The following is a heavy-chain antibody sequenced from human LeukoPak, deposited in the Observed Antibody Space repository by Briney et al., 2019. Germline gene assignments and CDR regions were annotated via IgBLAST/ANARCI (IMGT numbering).Heavy chain of an antibody. Sequence: SVKVSCKAPGGSFGRYAISWVRQAPGQGLEWVGGIVPILGTANYAQKFQGRVTITADDSTGTAYMELTSLRSADTAVYYCARSQGYSYGSSYWGQGTLVTVSS. CDR3: ARSQGYSYGSSY. D-gene: IGHD5-18*01. J-gene: IGHJ4*02. CDR1: GGSFGRYA. V-gene: IGHV1-69*13. CDR2: IVPILGTA.